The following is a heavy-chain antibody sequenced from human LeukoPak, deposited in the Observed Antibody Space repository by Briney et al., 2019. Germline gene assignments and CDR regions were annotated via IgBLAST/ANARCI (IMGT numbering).Heavy chain of an antibody. CDR2: VIPMFGTV. CDR3: ASRGGVTQENDYYYFAMDV. D-gene: IGHD2-21*02. CDR1: GGTLSTYA. J-gene: IGHJ6*02. V-gene: IGHV1-69*13. Sequence: ASVKVSCKPSGGTLSTYAISWVRQAPGQGPQWMGGVIPMFGTVRYAQKFQGRVTITADGSTSTAYMELSSLRFEDTAVYYCASRGGVTQENDYYYFAMDVWGQGTTVTVSS.